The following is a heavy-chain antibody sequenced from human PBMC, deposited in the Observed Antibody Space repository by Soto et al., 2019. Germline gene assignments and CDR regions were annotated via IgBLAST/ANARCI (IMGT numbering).Heavy chain of an antibody. D-gene: IGHD3-22*01. V-gene: IGHV3-30-3*01. J-gene: IGHJ4*02. CDR1: GFTFSSYA. CDR2: ISYDGSNK. CDR3: GRQAGDSSGYNFDY. Sequence: QVQLVESGGGVVQPGRSLRLSCAASGFTFSSYAMHWVRQAPGKGLEWVAVISYDGSNKYYADSVKGRFTISRDHSKNTLYLQMNGMRAEDTAVYYCGRQAGDSSGYNFDYWGQGTLVTVSS.